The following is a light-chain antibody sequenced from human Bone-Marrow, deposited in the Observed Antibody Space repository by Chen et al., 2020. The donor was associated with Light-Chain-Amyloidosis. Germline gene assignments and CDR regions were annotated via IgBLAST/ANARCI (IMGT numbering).Light chain of an antibody. CDR2: AAS. CDR3: HQYGLSPYS. J-gene: IGKJ2*03. Sequence: IVLTQSPGTLSWSPGERATLSCRASLSVTSSNLAWYQQKPGQAPRLLIYAASIRATVIPDRFIGSGSGTDFTLIISRLEPEDFALYYCHQYGLSPYSFGQGTKLEIK. CDR1: LSVTSSN. V-gene: IGKV3-20*01.